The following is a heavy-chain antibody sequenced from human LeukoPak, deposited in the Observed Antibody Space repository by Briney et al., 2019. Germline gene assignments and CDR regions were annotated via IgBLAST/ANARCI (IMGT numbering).Heavy chain of an antibody. CDR3: AILSWDGRGSFY. J-gene: IGHJ4*02. D-gene: IGHD2/OR15-2a*01. CDR1: GFTFSTYS. V-gene: IGHV3-23*01. CDR2: IRRGGENT. Sequence: GGSLRLSCAASGFTFSTYSMSWVRQAPGKGLEWVSAIRRGGENTYYADSVRGRFTISRDNSRGTLSLQMNSLRAEDTGVYFCAILSWDGRGSFYWGQGTLVTVSS.